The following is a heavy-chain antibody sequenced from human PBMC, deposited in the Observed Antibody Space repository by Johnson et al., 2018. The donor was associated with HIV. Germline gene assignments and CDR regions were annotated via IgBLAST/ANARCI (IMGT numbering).Heavy chain of an antibody. Sequence: QMMLVESGGGLVEPGGSLRLSCAASGFTFNDYYMTWIRQAPGKGLEWISYISNSGSSTHYADSVKGRFTISRDNAKNTLYLQMSSLSAEDTAVYYCARHYGWGDHWDAFDIWGQGTMVTVSS. V-gene: IGHV3-11*04. D-gene: IGHD3-16*01. CDR1: GFTFNDYY. J-gene: IGHJ3*02. CDR3: ARHYGWGDHWDAFDI. CDR2: ISNSGSST.